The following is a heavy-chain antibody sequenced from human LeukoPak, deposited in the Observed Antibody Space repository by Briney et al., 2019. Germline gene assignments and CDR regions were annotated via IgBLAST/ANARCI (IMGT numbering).Heavy chain of an antibody. CDR2: ISGSGGST. Sequence: PGGSLRLSCAASGFTLSSYAMSWVRQAPGKGLEWVSAISGSGGSTYYADSVKGRFIISRDNSKNTLYLQMKSLRAEDTAAYYCANEYSSGWSTLAYYDGMDVWGQGTTVTVSS. CDR1: GFTLSSYA. V-gene: IGHV3-23*01. J-gene: IGHJ6*02. CDR3: ANEYSSGWSTLAYYDGMDV. D-gene: IGHD6-19*01.